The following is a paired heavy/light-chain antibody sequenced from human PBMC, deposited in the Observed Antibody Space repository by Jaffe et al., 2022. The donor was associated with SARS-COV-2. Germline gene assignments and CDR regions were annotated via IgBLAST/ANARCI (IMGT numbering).Light chain of an antibody. CDR1: QSISSY. CDR2: AAS. V-gene: IGKV1-39*01. J-gene: IGKJ2*01. CDR3: QQSYSTLYT. Sequence: DIQMTQSPSSLSASVGDRVTITCRTSQSISSYLNWYQQKPGKAPKLLIYAASSLQSGVPSRFSGSGSGTDFTLTISSLQPEDFATYYCQQSYSTLYTFGQGTKLEIK.
Heavy chain of an antibody. J-gene: IGHJ4*02. Sequence: QLQLQESGPGLVTPSETLSLTCTVSGGSISSSSYYWGWIRQPPGKGLEWIGSFFHSGTTYYNPSLKSRVTIPVDTSRNQFSLKLTSVTAADTAVYYCATTYLGIVYYFDSWGQGTLVTVSS. CDR3: ATTYLGIVYYFDS. D-gene: IGHD7-27*01. V-gene: IGHV4-39*01. CDR1: GGSISSSSYY. CDR2: FFHSGTT.